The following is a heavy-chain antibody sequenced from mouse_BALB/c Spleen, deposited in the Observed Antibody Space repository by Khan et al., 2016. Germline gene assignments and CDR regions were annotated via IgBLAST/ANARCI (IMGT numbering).Heavy chain of an antibody. CDR1: GYTFRDYS. V-gene: IGHV9-2-1*01. CDR2: INSETGES. J-gene: IGHJ1*01. CDR3: ARRVRWYFDD. Sequence: QIQLVQSGPEVKKPGETVKISCKASGYTFRDYSMHWVKQAPGKGLKWMGWINSETGESTYADDLKGRFAISLETSASTAYLQINNLKNNDTATYFVARRVRWYFDDWGAETTVTVSS. D-gene: IGHD2-14*01.